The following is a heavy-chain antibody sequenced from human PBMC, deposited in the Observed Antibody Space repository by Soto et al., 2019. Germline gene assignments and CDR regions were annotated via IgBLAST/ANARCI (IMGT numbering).Heavy chain of an antibody. CDR1: GGTFSSYA. CDR3: AGGWTGGDVVIGSFDY. V-gene: IGHV1-69*12. CDR2: IIPIFGTA. J-gene: IGHJ4*02. D-gene: IGHD3-22*01. Sequence: QVQLVQSGAEVKKPGSSVKVSCKASGGTFSSYAISWVRQAPGQGLEWMGGIIPIFGTANYAQKFQGRVTMTGDESTSTADRELGSLRSEGTAVYYWAGGWTGGDVVIGSFDYWGQGTLVTVSS.